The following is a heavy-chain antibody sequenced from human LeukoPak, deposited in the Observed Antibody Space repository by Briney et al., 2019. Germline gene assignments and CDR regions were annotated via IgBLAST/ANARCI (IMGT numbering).Heavy chain of an antibody. CDR3: ARLGNSGYKGGGMDV. D-gene: IGHD5-12*01. CDR2: FYYSGST. Sequence: TSETLSLTCTVSGASINHYYWGWIRQQPPGKGLEWIGYFYYSGSTNYNPSLKSRVSISADTSKNQFTLILASVTAADTAVYYCARLGNSGYKGGGMDVWGPGTTVTVSS. V-gene: IGHV4-59*01. CDR1: GASINHYY. J-gene: IGHJ6*02.